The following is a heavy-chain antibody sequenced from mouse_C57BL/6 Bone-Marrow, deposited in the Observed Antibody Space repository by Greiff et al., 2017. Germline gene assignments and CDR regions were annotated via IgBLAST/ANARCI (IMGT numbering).Heavy chain of an antibody. CDR2: ISGGGGNT. D-gene: IGHD3-2*02. V-gene: IGHV5-9*01. J-gene: IGHJ1*03. Sequence: EVKLVESGGGLVKPGGSLKLSCAASGFTFSSYTMSWVRQTPEKRLEWVATISGGGGNTYYPDSVKGRFTISRDNAKNTMYLQMSSLRSEDTALYYYARQEGFYWDFGDWGKGTTVTVSS. CDR1: GFTFSSYT. CDR3: ARQEGFYWDFGD.